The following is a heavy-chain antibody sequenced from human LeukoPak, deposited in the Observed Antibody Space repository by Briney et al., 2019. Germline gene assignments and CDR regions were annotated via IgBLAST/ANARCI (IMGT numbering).Heavy chain of an antibody. CDR1: GYTLTGYY. J-gene: IGHJ4*02. V-gene: IGHV1-2*02. Sequence: GASVKVSCKSSGYTLTGYYMHWVRQAPGQGLERMGWINPNNGDTKFAQNFQGRVTLTRDMSITTAYMEINRLRSDDTAVYYCARDQIAAPDHFDYWGQGTVVIVST. D-gene: IGHD6-6*01. CDR3: ARDQIAAPDHFDY. CDR2: INPNNGDT.